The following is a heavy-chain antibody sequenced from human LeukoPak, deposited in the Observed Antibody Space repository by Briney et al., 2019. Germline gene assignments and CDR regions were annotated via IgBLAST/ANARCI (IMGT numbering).Heavy chain of an antibody. D-gene: IGHD2-15*01. CDR2: IYYSGST. J-gene: IGHJ5*02. CDR3: ARGLYCSGGSCYSWFDP. V-gene: IGHV4-59*01. Sequence: SQTLSLTCTVSGGSISSYYWSWIRQPPGKGLEWIGYIYYSGSTNYNPSLKSRVTISVDTSKNQFSLKLGSVTAADTAVYYCARGLYCSGGSCYSWFDPWGQGTLVTVSS. CDR1: GGSISSYY.